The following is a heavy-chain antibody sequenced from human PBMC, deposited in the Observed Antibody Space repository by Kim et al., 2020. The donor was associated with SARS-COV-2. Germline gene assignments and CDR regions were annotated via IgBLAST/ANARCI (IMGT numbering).Heavy chain of an antibody. D-gene: IGHD3-10*01. Sequence: SNPSRKRRVTIAVDTSKNQFSLKLSSVTAADTAVYYCASITMVRGNHFDYWGQGTLVTVSS. CDR3: ASITMVRGNHFDY. V-gene: IGHV4-59*01. J-gene: IGHJ4*02.